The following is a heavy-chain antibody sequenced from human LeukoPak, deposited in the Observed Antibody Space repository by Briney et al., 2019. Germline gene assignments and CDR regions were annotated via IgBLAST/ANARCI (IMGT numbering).Heavy chain of an antibody. V-gene: IGHV1-18*01. CDR1: GYTFTSYG. J-gene: IGHJ6*03. Sequence: ASVKVSCKASGYTFTSYGISWVRQAPGQGLEWMGWTSGYNGNTIYAQKFQGRVTMTTDTSTRAAQMELRSLSSDDTAVYYCARVGGCSGNGCSSGVYHYYYMDVWGKGTTVTVSS. D-gene: IGHD2-15*01. CDR2: TSGYNGNT. CDR3: ARVGGCSGNGCSSGVYHYYYMDV.